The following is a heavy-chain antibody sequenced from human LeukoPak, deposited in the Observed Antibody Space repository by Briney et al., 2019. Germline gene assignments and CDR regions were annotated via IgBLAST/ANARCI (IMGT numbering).Heavy chain of an antibody. V-gene: IGHV4-38-2*02. CDR1: GYSIKTSYH. J-gene: IGHJ5*01. D-gene: IGHD4-17*01. CDR2: IHHSGDT. CDR3: ARDRFDYGEYEFDS. Sequence: SETLSLTCTVSGYSIKTSYHWAWVRQPPGKGLEWVATIHHSGDTFYNPSLKSRATISMDPSKNDFSLTLKSVTAADTAVYYCARDRFDYGEYEFDSWGQGALVTVSS.